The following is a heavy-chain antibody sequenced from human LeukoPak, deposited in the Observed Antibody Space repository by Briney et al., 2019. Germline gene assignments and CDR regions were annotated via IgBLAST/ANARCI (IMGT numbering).Heavy chain of an antibody. D-gene: IGHD6-6*01. CDR1: GFTFSDTW. Sequence: GGSLRLSCAASGFTFSDTWMTWVCQAPGKGLECVGFIQSKTDGGTTDSATPVKGRFTVSRDDSKNTLYLQMNSLKTEDTTVYYCTTWSSQFDYWGQGTLVTVSS. V-gene: IGHV3-15*01. CDR2: IQSKTDGGTT. CDR3: TTWSSQFDY. J-gene: IGHJ4*02.